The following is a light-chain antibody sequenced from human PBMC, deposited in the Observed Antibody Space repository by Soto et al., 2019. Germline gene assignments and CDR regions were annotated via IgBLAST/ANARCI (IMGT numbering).Light chain of an antibody. CDR3: QQYNSYSVT. CDR1: QNIVNW. CDR2: KAS. V-gene: IGKV1-5*03. Sequence: DIQMTQSPSTLSASVGDRVTITCRARQNIVNWLAWYQQKPGKAPKLLIYKASSLESGVPSRFSGSGSGIEFSLTISSLQPDDFATYYCQQYNSYSVTFGQGTRLEIK. J-gene: IGKJ5*01.